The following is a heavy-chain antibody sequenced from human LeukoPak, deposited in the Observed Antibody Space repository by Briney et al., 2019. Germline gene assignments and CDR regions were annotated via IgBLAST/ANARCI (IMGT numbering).Heavy chain of an antibody. CDR1: GFTFSSYW. CDR2: IKQDGSEK. CDR3: ARYRGDYSSGWYVFGTFDY. V-gene: IGHV3-7*01. J-gene: IGHJ4*02. Sequence: GGSLRLSCAASGFTFSSYWMSWVRQAPGKGLEWVANIKQDGSEKYYVDSVKGRFTISRDNAKNSLYLQMNSLRAEDTAVYYCARYRGDYSSGWYVFGTFDYWGQGTLVTVSS. D-gene: IGHD6-19*01.